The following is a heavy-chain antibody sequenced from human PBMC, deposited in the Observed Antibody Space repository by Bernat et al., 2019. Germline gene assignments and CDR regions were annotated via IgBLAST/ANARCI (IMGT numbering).Heavy chain of an antibody. Sequence: QVQLVESGGGVVQPGRSLRLSCAASGFTFSSYGMHWVRQAPGKGLEWVAAIWYDGSNKYYADSVKGRFTISRDNSKNTLYLQMNSLRAEDTAVYYWAREYSSSSRYFDLWGRGTLVTVSS. V-gene: IGHV3-33*08. CDR3: AREYSSSSRYFDL. J-gene: IGHJ2*01. D-gene: IGHD6-6*01. CDR2: IWYDGSNK. CDR1: GFTFSSYG.